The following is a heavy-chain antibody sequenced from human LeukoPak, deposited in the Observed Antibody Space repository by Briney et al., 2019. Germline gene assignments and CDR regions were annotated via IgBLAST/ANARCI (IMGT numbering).Heavy chain of an antibody. CDR2: ISAYNGNT. CDR3: AAGSITIFGVVISAFDI. Sequence: ASVKVSCKASGYTFTSYGISWVRQAPGQGLEWMGWISAYNGNTNYAQKLQGRVTMTTDTSTSTAYMELRSLRSDDTAVYYCAAGSITIFGVVISAFDIWGQGTMVTVSS. V-gene: IGHV1-18*01. J-gene: IGHJ3*02. CDR1: GYTFTSYG. D-gene: IGHD3-3*01.